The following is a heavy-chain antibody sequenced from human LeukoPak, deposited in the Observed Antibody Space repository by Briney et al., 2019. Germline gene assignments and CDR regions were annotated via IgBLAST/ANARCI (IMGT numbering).Heavy chain of an antibody. J-gene: IGHJ4*02. CDR3: AKSHCSSTSCKPDF. D-gene: IGHD2-2*01. CDR1: GFTFSSYA. CDR2: ISVSGGST. V-gene: IGHV3-23*01. Sequence: GGSLRLSCAASGFTFSSYAMSWVRQAPGKGLEWVSAISVSGGSTFYADSVKGRFPISRDNTKNPLYLQMNSLRAEDTAVYYCAKSHCSSTSCKPDFWGQGTLVTVSS.